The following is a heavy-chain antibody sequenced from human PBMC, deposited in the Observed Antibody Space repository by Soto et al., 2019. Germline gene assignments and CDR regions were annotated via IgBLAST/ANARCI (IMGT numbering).Heavy chain of an antibody. D-gene: IGHD3-3*01. CDR1: GYTFTSYD. CDR3: ARGVRYYDLWSGYYSYYYYMDV. J-gene: IGHJ6*03. CDR2: MNPNSGNT. V-gene: IGHV1-8*01. Sequence: ASVKVSCKASGYTFTSYDINWVRQATGQGLEWMGWMNPNSGNTGYAQKFQGRVTMTRNTSISTAYMELSSLRSEDTAVYYCARGVRYYDLWSGYYSYYYYMDVWGKGTTVTVSS.